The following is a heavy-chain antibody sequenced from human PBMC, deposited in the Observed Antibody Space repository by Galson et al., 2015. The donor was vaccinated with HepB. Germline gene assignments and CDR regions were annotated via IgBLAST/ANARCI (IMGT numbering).Heavy chain of an antibody. Sequence: SVKVSCKASDYTFTNFGISWVRQAPGQGLEWMGWISAYNGNTNYAQNLQGRVTMTTDTSTSTAYMVLRSLRSDDTAIYYCARGGIGVAGRSFLDFWGQGTLVTVSS. CDR1: DYTFTNFG. V-gene: IGHV1-18*04. J-gene: IGHJ4*02. CDR3: ARGGIGVAGRSFLDF. D-gene: IGHD6-19*01. CDR2: ISAYNGNT.